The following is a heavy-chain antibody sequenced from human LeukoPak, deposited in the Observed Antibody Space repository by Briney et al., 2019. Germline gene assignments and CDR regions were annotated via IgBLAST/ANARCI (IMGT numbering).Heavy chain of an antibody. J-gene: IGHJ4*02. V-gene: IGHV3-30*18. CDR3: AKDTSPSGWYLFDY. CDR2: ISYDGSNK. CDR1: GFTFSSYG. Sequence: GGSLRLSCAAPGFTFSSYGMHWVRQAPGKGLEWVAVISYDGSNKYYADSVKGRFTISRDNSKNTLYLQMNSLRAEDTAVYYCAKDTSPSGWYLFDYWGQGTLVTVSS. D-gene: IGHD6-19*01.